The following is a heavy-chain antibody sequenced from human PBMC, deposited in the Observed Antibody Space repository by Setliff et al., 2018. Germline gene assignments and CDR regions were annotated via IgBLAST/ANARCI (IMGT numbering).Heavy chain of an antibody. CDR2: ITTYNDNT. Sequence: ASVKVSCKTSGYSFTSYGISWVRQAPGQGLEWMGHITTYNDNTKYAQKFQGRITVTTDLSTSTAYLDLRSLSSVTAADRAVYYCARALGFDPVYHYYVDVWGKGTTVTVSS. J-gene: IGHJ6*03. V-gene: IGHV1-18*01. CDR1: GYSFTSYG. CDR3: ARALGFDPVYHYYVDV. D-gene: IGHD3-10*01.